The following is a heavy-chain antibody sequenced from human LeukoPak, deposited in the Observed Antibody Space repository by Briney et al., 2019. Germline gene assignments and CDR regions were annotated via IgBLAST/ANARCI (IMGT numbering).Heavy chain of an antibody. D-gene: IGHD2-2*01. CDR3: ARGPDIVAVPAAMWLDY. CDR1: GGSFSGYY. CDR2: INHSGST. J-gene: IGHJ4*02. V-gene: IGHV4-34*01. Sequence: PSETLSLTCAVYGGSFSGYYWSWIRQPPGKGLEWIGEINHSGSTNYNPSLKSRVTISVDTSKNQFSLKLSSVTAADTAVYYCARGPDIVAVPAAMWLDYWGQGTLVTVSS.